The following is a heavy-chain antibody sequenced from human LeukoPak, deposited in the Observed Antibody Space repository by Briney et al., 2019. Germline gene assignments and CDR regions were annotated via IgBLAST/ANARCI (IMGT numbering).Heavy chain of an antibody. J-gene: IGHJ4*02. D-gene: IGHD3-10*01. CDR1: GFTFSTYE. V-gene: IGHV3-48*03. CDR2: ISSSGTTI. Sequence: GGSLRLSCAVSGFTFSTYEMTWVRQAPGKGLEWVSYISSSGTTIYYTDSVKGRFTISRDNAKNTLYLQMNSLRAEDMAVYYCARGEYYFDYWGQGTLVTVSS. CDR3: ARGEYYFDY.